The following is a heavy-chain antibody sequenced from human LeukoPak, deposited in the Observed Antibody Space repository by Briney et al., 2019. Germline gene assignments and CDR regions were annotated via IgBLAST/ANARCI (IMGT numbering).Heavy chain of an antibody. J-gene: IGHJ4*02. CDR1: GFTFDDYG. V-gene: IGHV3-20*04. D-gene: IGHD1-26*01. Sequence: PGGSLRLSCAASGFTFDDYGMSWVRQAPGKGLEGVSGINWNGDRTGYADSVKGRFTISRDNAKNSLYLQMNSLRAEDTAVYYCVRDWGYSGSYYDYFDYWGQGTLVTVSS. CDR2: INWNGDRT. CDR3: VRDWGYSGSYYDYFDY.